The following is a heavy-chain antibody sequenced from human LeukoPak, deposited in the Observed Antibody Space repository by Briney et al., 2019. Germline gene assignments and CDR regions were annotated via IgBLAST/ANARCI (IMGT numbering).Heavy chain of an antibody. Sequence: SETLSLTCTVSGGSISSSSYYWGWIRQPPGKGLEWIGSIYYSGSTYYNPSLKSRVTISVDTSKNQFSLKLSSVTAADTAVYYCARGPTARRYQLPMVGYGMDVWGQGTIVTVSS. CDR1: GGSISSSSYY. D-gene: IGHD2-2*01. CDR3: ARGPTARRYQLPMVGYGMDV. J-gene: IGHJ6*02. CDR2: IYYSGST. V-gene: IGHV4-39*07.